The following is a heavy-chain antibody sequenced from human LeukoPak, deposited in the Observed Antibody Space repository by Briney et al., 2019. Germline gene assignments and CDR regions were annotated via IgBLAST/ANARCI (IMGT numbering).Heavy chain of an antibody. Sequence: GASVKVSCKASDYAFSRHGISWVRQAPGQGLEWMGWMNPNSGNTGYAQKFQGRVTITRNTSISTAYMELSSLRSEDTAVYYCARAWRAAAGTQTGYYYMDVWGKGTTVTVSS. CDR3: ARAWRAAAGTQTGYYYMDV. CDR1: DYAFSRHG. D-gene: IGHD6-13*01. J-gene: IGHJ6*03. V-gene: IGHV1-8*03. CDR2: MNPNSGNT.